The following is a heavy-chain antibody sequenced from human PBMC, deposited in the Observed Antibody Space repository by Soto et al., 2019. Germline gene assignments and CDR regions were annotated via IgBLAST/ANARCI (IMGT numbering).Heavy chain of an antibody. D-gene: IGHD4-4*01. CDR1: GGTFSSYA. J-gene: IGHJ5*02. CDR2: IIPIFGTA. CDR3: ESVSAHDYSTRRSWFDP. V-gene: IGHV1-69*01. Sequence: QVQLVQSGAEVKKPGSSVKVSCKASGGTFSSYAISWVRQAPGQGLEWMGGIIPIFGTANYAQKFQGRVTLTADESTSTAYMELSSLRSEDTAVYYCESVSAHDYSTRRSWFDPWGQGPLVTVSS.